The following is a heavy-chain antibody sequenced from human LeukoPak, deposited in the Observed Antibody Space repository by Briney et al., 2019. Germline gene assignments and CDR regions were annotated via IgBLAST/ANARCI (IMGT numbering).Heavy chain of an antibody. CDR2: INSDGSST. CDR3: ARDRDFWSGYYGLDY. V-gene: IGHV3-74*01. J-gene: IGHJ4*01. CDR1: GFAFSDYT. D-gene: IGHD3-3*01. Sequence: SGGSLRLSCAASGFAFSDYTMNWVRQAPGKGLVWVSRINSDGSSTSYADSVKGRFTISRDNAKNTLYLQMNSLRAEDTAVYYCARDRDFWSGYYGLDYWGQEPWSPSPQ.